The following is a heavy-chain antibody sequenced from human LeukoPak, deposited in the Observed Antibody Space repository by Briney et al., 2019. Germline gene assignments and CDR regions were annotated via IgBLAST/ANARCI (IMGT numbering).Heavy chain of an antibody. Sequence: ASGKVSCKASGYTFISYGISWVRQAPGQGLEWMGWISAYNGNTNYAQKLQGRVTMTTDTSTSTAYMELRSLRSDDTAVYYCARGSDGYNLLSHHTFSIWGQGTLVTVSS. D-gene: IGHD5-24*01. CDR3: ARGSDGYNLLSHHTFSI. CDR1: GYTFISYG. CDR2: ISAYNGNT. V-gene: IGHV1-18*01. J-gene: IGHJ4*02.